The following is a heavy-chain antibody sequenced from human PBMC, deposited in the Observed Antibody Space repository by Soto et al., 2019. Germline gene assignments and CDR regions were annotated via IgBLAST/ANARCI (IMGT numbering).Heavy chain of an antibody. CDR3: ARYTGGGFSPYYYYYMDV. CDR1: GYTFTSYG. V-gene: IGHV1-18*01. J-gene: IGHJ6*03. D-gene: IGHD2-15*01. Sequence: QVPLVQSGAEVKKPGASVKVSCKASGYTFTSYGISWVRQAPGQGLEWMGWISAYNGNTNYAQKLQGRVTMTTDTSTSTAYMELRSLRSDDTAVYYCARYTGGGFSPYYYYYMDVWGKGTTVTVSS. CDR2: ISAYNGNT.